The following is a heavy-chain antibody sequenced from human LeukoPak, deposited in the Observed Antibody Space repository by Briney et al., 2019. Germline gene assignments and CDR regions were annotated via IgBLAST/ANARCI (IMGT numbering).Heavy chain of an antibody. CDR2: IKRDGSET. Sequence: PGGSLRLSCGASGFTFSADWVSWVRLAPGRGLEWVATIKRDGSETLYVDSVKGRFTISRDNAKNSLYLQMNSLRAEDTAVYYCARDPDSDSTGWYYFDYWGQGTLVTVSS. J-gene: IGHJ4*02. V-gene: IGHV3-7*01. D-gene: IGHD6-19*01. CDR1: GFTFSADW. CDR3: ARDPDSDSTGWYYFDY.